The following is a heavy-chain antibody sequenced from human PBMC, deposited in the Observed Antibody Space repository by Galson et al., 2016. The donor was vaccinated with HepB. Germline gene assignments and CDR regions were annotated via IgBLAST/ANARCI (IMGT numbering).Heavy chain of an antibody. J-gene: IGHJ4*02. Sequence: LRLSCAASGFTFSIYDMSWVRQAPGKGLEWVSGIIGSGDSTYYADSVKGRFTISRDNSRNTLYLQMNSLRAEDTALYYCAKDRHYDSSGYTFDYWGQGTLVTVSS. CDR3: AKDRHYDSSGYTFDY. CDR2: IIGSGDST. CDR1: GFTFSIYD. V-gene: IGHV3-23*01. D-gene: IGHD3-22*01.